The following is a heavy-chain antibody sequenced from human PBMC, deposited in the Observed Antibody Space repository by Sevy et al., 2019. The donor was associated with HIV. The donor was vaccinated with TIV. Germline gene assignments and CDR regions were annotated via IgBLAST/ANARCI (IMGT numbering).Heavy chain of an antibody. Sequence: GGSLRLSCVASGFTFSGYYMSWIRQAPGKGLEWVSYISGSGTTINYADSVKGGFTISRTNAKKSVYLQMKTLRAEDTAVYCCARVGIALTGGGFGAFDFWGQGTKVTVSS. CDR3: ARVGIALTGGGFGAFDF. D-gene: IGHD6-13*01. J-gene: IGHJ3*01. CDR1: GFTFSGYY. V-gene: IGHV3-11*01. CDR2: ISGSGTTI.